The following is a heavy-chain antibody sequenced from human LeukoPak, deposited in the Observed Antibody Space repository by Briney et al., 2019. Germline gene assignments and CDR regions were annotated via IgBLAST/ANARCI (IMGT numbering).Heavy chain of an antibody. CDR2: ISYDGSNK. V-gene: IGHV3-30*03. Sequence: GGSLRLSCAASGFTFSSYGMPWVRQAPGKGLEWVAVISYDGSNKYYADSVKGRFTISRDNSKNTLYLQMNSLRAEDTAVYYCARKYGDYVDDAFDIWGQGTMVTVSS. J-gene: IGHJ3*02. CDR3: ARKYGDYVDDAFDI. CDR1: GFTFSSYG. D-gene: IGHD4-17*01.